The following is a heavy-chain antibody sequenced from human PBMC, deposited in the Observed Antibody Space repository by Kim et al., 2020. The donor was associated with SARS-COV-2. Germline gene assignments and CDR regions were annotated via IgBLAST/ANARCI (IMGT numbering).Heavy chain of an antibody. V-gene: IGHV3-53*01. J-gene: IGHJ4*02. CDR3: ARLEVGALDC. CDR2: ST. D-gene: IGHD1-26*01. Sequence: STYYAGGVKGRFNIARDNYKNTLCRQMNSLRAEDTAVYYCARLEVGALDCWGQETLVTVSS.